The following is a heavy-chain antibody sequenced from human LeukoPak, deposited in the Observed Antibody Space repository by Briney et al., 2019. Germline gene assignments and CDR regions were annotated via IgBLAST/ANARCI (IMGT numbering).Heavy chain of an antibody. CDR2: IRYDGSNT. D-gene: IGHD5-24*01. V-gene: IGHV3-30*02. J-gene: IGHJ4*02. Sequence: GGSLRLSCAASGFTFNNYGMHWVRQAPGKGLEWLAFIRYDGSNTYYADSVKGRFTISRDNSKNTLYLQMNSLRAEDTAVYYCAKAEMATTTGAFDYWGQGTLVTVSS. CDR1: GFTFNNYG. CDR3: AKAEMATTTGAFDY.